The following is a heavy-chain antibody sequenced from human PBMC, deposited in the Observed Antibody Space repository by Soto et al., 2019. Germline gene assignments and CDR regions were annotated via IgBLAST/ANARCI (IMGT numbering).Heavy chain of an antibody. CDR2: INHSGST. J-gene: IGHJ4*02. D-gene: IGHD3-22*01. CDR3: ARALTHYYYDSSGYSDY. Sequence: PSETLSLTCAVYGGSFSGYYWSWIRQPPGKGLEWIGEINHSGSTNYNPSLKSRVTISVDTSKNQFSLTLSSVTAADTAVYYCARALTHYYYDSSGYSDYWGQGTLVTVYS. CDR1: GGSFSGYY. V-gene: IGHV4-34*01.